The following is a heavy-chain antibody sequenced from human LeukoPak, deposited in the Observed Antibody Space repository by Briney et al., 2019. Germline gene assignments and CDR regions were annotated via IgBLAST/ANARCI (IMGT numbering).Heavy chain of an antibody. CDR2: INPNSGGT. V-gene: IGHV1-2*02. CDR1: GYTFTGYY. CDR3: ARATPRRAVASTGPNWFDP. D-gene: IGHD6-19*01. Sequence: ASVKVSCKASGYTFTGYYIHWVRQAPGQGLEWMGWINPNSGGTNYAQKFQGRVTMTRDTSISTAYMELSRLRSDDTAVYYCARATPRRAVASTGPNWFDPWGQGTLVTVSS. J-gene: IGHJ5*02.